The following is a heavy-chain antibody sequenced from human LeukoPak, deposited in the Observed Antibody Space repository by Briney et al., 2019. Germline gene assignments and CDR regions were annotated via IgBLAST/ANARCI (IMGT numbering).Heavy chain of an antibody. CDR2: IYHSGST. J-gene: IGHJ6*02. CDR3: ARHPYYYDSSGYPYYYGMDV. D-gene: IGHD3-22*01. Sequence: SETLSLTCTVSGYSISSGYYWGWIRQPPGKGLEWIGSIYHSGSTYYNPSLKSRVTISVDTSKNQFSLKLSSVTAADTAVHYCARHPYYYDSSGYPYYYGMDVWGQGTTVTVSS. V-gene: IGHV4-38-2*02. CDR1: GYSISSGYY.